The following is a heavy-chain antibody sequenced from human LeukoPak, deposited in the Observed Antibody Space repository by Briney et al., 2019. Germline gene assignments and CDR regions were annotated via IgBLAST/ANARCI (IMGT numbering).Heavy chain of an antibody. Sequence: GGSLRLSCAASGFTVSSNYMSWVRQAPGKGLEWVSVIYSGGSTYYADSVKGRFTISRDNSKNTLYLQMNSLRAEDTAVYYCARAPTPTYDFWSGYLPDDAFDIWGRGTMVTVSS. CDR1: GFTVSSNY. D-gene: IGHD3-3*01. CDR3: ARAPTPTYDFWSGYLPDDAFDI. CDR2: IYSGGST. V-gene: IGHV3-66*01. J-gene: IGHJ3*02.